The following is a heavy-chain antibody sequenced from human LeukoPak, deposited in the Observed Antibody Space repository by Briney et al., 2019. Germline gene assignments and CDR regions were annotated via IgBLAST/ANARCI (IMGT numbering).Heavy chain of an antibody. CDR3: ARDRGYYSAGAFDI. V-gene: IGHV4-34*01. Sequence: PSETLSLTCAVYGGSFSGYYWSWIRQPPGKGLEWIGEINHSGSTNYNPSLKSRVTISVDTSKNQFSLKLSSVTAADTAVYYCARDRGYYSAGAFDIWGQGTMVTVSS. CDR2: INHSGST. J-gene: IGHJ3*02. D-gene: IGHD3-22*01. CDR1: GGSFSGYY.